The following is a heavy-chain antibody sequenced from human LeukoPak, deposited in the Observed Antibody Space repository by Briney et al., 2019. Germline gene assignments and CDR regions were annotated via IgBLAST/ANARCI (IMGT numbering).Heavy chain of an antibody. CDR3: ASGIWSGYPYFDY. Sequence: PGGSLRLSCAASGFTFSSYSMNWVRQAPVKGLEWVSSISSSSSYIYYADSVKGRFTISRDNAKNSLYLQMNSLRAEDTAVYYCASGIWSGYPYFDYWGQGTLVTVSS. D-gene: IGHD3-3*01. V-gene: IGHV3-21*01. J-gene: IGHJ4*02. CDR1: GFTFSSYS. CDR2: ISSSSSYI.